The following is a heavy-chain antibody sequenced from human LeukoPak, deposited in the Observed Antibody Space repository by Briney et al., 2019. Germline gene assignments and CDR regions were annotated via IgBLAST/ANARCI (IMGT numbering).Heavy chain of an antibody. D-gene: IGHD3-10*01. Sequence: ASVKVSCKATGFTFTNYDINWVRQATGQGLEWMGWMNPINGNTGYAQKFQGRVTMTRDTSISTACMELRSLTSEDTAVYYCVRDGEGVAISVNYWFAPWGQGTLVTVSS. V-gene: IGHV1-8*01. J-gene: IGHJ5*02. CDR1: GFTFTNYD. CDR2: MNPINGNT. CDR3: VRDGEGVAISVNYWFAP.